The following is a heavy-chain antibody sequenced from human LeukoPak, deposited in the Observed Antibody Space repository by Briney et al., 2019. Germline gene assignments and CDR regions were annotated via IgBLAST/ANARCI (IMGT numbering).Heavy chain of an antibody. Sequence: AGGSLRLSCAASGFTFSSYGMHWVRQAPGKGLEWVAVISYDGSNKYYADSVKGRFTISRDNSKNTLYLQMNSLRAEDTAVYYCARVLRGYSYGLDYWGQGTLVNVSS. CDR2: ISYDGSNK. D-gene: IGHD5-18*01. V-gene: IGHV3-30*03. CDR1: GFTFSSYG. J-gene: IGHJ4*02. CDR3: ARVLRGYSYGLDY.